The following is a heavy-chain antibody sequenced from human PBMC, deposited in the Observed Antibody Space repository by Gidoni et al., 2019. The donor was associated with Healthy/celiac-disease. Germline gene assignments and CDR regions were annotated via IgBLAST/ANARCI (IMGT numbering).Heavy chain of an antibody. CDR3: ARDQGTIFGVVNWFDP. V-gene: IGHV4-59*01. D-gene: IGHD3-3*01. CDR1: GGSLSSYY. Sequence: QVQLQESGPGLVMPSETLSLTCTVSGGSLSSYYWSWIRQHPGTGLEWLGNLYYSRSTTYNPYLKGRVTISVDTPKNQFSLNLSSVTAADTAVYYCARDQGTIFGVVNWFDPWGQGTRVTVSS. CDR2: LYYSRST. J-gene: IGHJ5*02.